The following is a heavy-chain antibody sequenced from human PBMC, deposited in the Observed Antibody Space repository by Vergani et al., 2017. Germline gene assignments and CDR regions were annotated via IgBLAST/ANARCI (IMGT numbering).Heavy chain of an antibody. CDR3: ARESDSSQSLSFDI. CDR1: GFTFSSYS. J-gene: IGHJ3*02. D-gene: IGHD3-22*01. Sequence: EVQLVESGGGLVQPGGSLRLSCAASGFTFSSYSMNWVRQAPGKGLEWVSYISSSSSTIYYADYVKGRFTISRDNAKNSLYLQMNSLRAEDTAVYYCARESDSSQSLSFDIWGQGTMVTVSS. V-gene: IGHV3-48*01. CDR2: ISSSSSTI.